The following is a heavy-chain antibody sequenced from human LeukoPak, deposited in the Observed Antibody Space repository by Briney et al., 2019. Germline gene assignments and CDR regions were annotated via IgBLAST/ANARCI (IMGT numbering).Heavy chain of an antibody. D-gene: IGHD6-6*01. CDR2: INHSGST. CDR1: GGSFSGYY. J-gene: IGHJ4*02. V-gene: IGHV4-34*01. CDR3: ARRGGGMFRPVEFDY. Sequence: KPSETLSLTCAVYGGSFSGYYWSWIRQPPGKGLEWIGEINHSGSTNYNPSLKSRVTISVDTSKNQFSLKLSSVTAADTAVYYCARRGGGMFRPVEFDYWGQGTLVTVSS.